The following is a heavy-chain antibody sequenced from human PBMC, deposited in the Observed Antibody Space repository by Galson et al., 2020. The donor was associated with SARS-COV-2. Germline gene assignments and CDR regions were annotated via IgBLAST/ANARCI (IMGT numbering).Heavy chain of an antibody. J-gene: IGHJ6*03. CDR2: ISSSGSTK. D-gene: IGHD1-26*01. Sequence: GGSLRLSCAASGFTFSSYEMNWVRQAPGKGLEWVSYISSSGSTKYYADSVKGRFTISRDNAKNSLYLHMNSLRAEDTALYYCAGGYYYYYMDVWGKGTTVTVS. CDR1: GFTFSSYE. V-gene: IGHV3-48*03. CDR3: AGGYYYYYMDV.